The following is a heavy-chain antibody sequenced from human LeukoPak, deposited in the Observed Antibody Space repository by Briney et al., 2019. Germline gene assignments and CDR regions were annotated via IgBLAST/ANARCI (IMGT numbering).Heavy chain of an antibody. J-gene: IGHJ6*02. Sequence: GGSLRLSCAASGFTFSSYAMNWVRQAPGKGLEWVSAISGSGGSTYYADSVKGRFTISRDNSKNTLYLQMSSLRAEDTAVYYCAKGADYYGSGSWGMDVWGQGTTVTVSS. CDR1: GFTFSSYA. D-gene: IGHD3-10*01. CDR2: ISGSGGST. V-gene: IGHV3-23*01. CDR3: AKGADYYGSGSWGMDV.